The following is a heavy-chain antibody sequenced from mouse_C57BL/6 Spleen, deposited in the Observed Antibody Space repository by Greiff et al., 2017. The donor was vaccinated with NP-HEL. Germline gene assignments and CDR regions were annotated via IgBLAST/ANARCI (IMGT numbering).Heavy chain of an antibody. CDR1: GYTFTSYW. J-gene: IGHJ2*01. D-gene: IGHD3-2*02. V-gene: IGHV1-69*01. CDR3: ASLDSSGFDY. Sequence: VQLQQPGAELVMPGASVKLSCKASGYTFTSYWMHWVKQRPGQGLEWIGEIDPSDSYTNYNQKFKGKSTLTVDKSSCTAYMQLSSLTSEDSAVYYCASLDSSGFDYWGQGTTLTVSS. CDR2: IDPSDSYT.